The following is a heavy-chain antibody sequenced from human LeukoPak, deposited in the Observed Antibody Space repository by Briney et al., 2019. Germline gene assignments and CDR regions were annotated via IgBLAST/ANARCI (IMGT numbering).Heavy chain of an antibody. CDR1: GFTFSNSW. CDR2: VSGGGGST. V-gene: IGHV3-23*01. Sequence: PGGSLRLSCAASGFTFSNSWMTWVRQAPGKGLEWVSTVSGGGGSTYYADSVKGRFTISRDNSKNTLHLQVNSLRVEDTAIYYCAKGGIVLMMYATDAFDLWGQGTMVTVSS. CDR3: AKGGIVLMMYATDAFDL. J-gene: IGHJ3*01. D-gene: IGHD2-8*01.